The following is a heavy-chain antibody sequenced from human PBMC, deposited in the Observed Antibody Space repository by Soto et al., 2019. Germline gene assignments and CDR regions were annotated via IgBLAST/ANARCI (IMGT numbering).Heavy chain of an antibody. D-gene: IGHD6-19*01. CDR3: SSRSSGWYFDY. V-gene: IGHV3-23*01. CDR1: GFTFSSYA. J-gene: IGHJ4*02. Sequence: EVQLLESGGGLVQPGGSLRLSCAASGFTFSSYAMNWVRQAPGKGLEWVSVISGSGGSTYYAESVKGRFTISRDNSKNTLYLQMNSLRAEDTAVYYCSSRSSGWYFDYWGLGTLVTVSS. CDR2: ISGSGGST.